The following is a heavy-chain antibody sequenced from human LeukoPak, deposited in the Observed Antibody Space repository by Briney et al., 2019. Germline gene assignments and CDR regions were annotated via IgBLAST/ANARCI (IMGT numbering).Heavy chain of an antibody. J-gene: IGHJ3*01. Sequence: SETLSLTCTVPGGSINSYYWNWVRQPPGRGLEWIGFVSDSGSTSYNPSLKSRVTISVDTSKNQFSLKLSPVTAADTAVYYCARRNAFDFWGQGTTVTVSS. CDR1: GGSINSYY. CDR3: ARRNAFDF. V-gene: IGHV4-59*01. CDR2: VSDSGST.